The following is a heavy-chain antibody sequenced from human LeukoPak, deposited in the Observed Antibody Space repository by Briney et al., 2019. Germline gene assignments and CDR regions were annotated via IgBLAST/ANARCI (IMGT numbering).Heavy chain of an antibody. CDR2: ISGDGGST. CDR3: ARESESSGWYDF. V-gene: IGHV3-43*02. J-gene: IGHJ5*01. Sequence: AGGSLRLSCAAPGFIFHDYAIHWVRQPPGKGLEWVSLISGDGGSTFYADSVKGRFTTSRDNSKNSLYLQMSSLRIEDTALYYCARESESSGWYDFWGQGTLVTVSS. CDR1: GFIFHDYA. D-gene: IGHD3-22*01.